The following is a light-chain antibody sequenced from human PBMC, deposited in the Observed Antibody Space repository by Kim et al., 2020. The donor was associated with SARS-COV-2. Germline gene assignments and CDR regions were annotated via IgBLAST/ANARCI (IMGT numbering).Light chain of an antibody. Sequence: VSPGERATLSCRASQSVSSNLAWYQQNPGQAPRLLIYGASTRATGIPARFSGSGSGTEFTLTISSLQSEDFAVYYCQQYNNWPPWTFGQGTKVE. CDR1: QSVSSN. CDR2: GAS. CDR3: QQYNNWPPWT. J-gene: IGKJ1*01. V-gene: IGKV3-15*01.